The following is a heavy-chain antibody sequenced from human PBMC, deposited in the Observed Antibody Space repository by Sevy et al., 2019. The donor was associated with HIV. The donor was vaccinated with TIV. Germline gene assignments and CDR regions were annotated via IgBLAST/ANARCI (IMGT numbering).Heavy chain of an antibody. J-gene: IGHJ4*02. CDR2: INYIDRYI. Sequence: GGSLRLSCAASGFTFSSYEMSWVRQAPGKGLDWGSSINYIDRYIKYADSVRGRFTISSDNPKNSVSLRMNSLRDDDTAMYYCARLQSCGGSCYTFDSWGQGTLVTVSS. CDR3: ARLQSCGGSCYTFDS. V-gene: IGHV3-21*06. D-gene: IGHD2-15*01. CDR1: GFTFSSYE.